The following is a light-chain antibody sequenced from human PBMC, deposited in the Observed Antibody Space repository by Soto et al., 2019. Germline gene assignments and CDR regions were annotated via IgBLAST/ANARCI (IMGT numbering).Light chain of an antibody. CDR2: AAS. CDR3: QQSYSTPRT. Sequence: DIQMTQSPSSLSASVGDRVTITCRASQSISNYVNWYQQKPGKAPHLLIYAASSLQSGVPSRFNGGGSWADFTLRNRSPQAEDFGTYYCQQSYSTPRTFGGGTKVEIK. V-gene: IGKV1-39*01. CDR1: QSISNY. J-gene: IGKJ4*01.